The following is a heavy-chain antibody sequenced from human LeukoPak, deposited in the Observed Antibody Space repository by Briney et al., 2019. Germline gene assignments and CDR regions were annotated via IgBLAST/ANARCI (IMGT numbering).Heavy chain of an antibody. CDR2: IYYSGST. CDR1: GGSINSYY. V-gene: IGHV4-59*01. J-gene: IGHJ3*02. Sequence: PSETLSLTCTVSGGSINSYYWSWIRQPPGKGLEWIGYIYYSGSTNYNPSLKSRVTISVDTSKNQFSLRLSSVTAADTAVYYCAREETGHDAFDIWGQGTMVTVSS. CDR3: AREETGHDAFDI.